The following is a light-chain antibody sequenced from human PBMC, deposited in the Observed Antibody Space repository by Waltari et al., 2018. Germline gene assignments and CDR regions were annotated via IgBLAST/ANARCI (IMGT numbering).Light chain of an antibody. CDR2: EDT. J-gene: IGLJ1*01. CDR1: DLPRKY. Sequence: SYELTQPPSVSVSPGQTARITCSGHDLPRKYAYWFQQKSGQAPRLVIYEDTKRPSGIPERFSGSSSGTVATVTITGAQVDDEADYYCYSSDSTGLRVFGGGTTVVVL. CDR3: YSSDSTGLRV. V-gene: IGLV3-10*01.